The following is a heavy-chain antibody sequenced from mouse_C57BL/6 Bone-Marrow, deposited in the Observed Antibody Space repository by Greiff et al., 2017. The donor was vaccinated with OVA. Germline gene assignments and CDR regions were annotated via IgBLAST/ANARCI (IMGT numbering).Heavy chain of an antibody. Sequence: QLQQPGAELVKPGASVKLSCKASGYTFTSYWMHWVKQRPGQGLEWIGMIHPNSGSTNYNEKFKSKATLTVDKSSSTAYMQLSSLTSEDSAVYYCARPYLYYAMDYWGQGTSVTVSS. J-gene: IGHJ4*01. CDR1: GYTFTSYW. D-gene: IGHD5-1*01. V-gene: IGHV1-64*01. CDR2: IHPNSGST. CDR3: ARPYLYYAMDY.